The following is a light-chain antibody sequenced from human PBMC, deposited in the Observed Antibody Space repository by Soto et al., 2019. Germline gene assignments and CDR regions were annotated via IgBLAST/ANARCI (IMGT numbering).Light chain of an antibody. V-gene: IGKV3-20*01. CDR2: GPS. J-gene: IGKJ5*01. Sequence: EIVLTQSPGTLSLSPGERATLSCRASQSVSSSYLAWYQQQPGQAPRLLIYGPSSRATGIPDRFSGSGSGTDFTLSISRLEPEDVAVYYCQQYGSAPPITFGQGTRLEIK. CDR1: QSVSSSY. CDR3: QQYGSAPPIT.